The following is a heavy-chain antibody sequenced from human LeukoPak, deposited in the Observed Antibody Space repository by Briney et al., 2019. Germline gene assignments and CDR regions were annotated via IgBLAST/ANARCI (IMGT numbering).Heavy chain of an antibody. CDR3: ARSLFSRLYCGGDCYYDY. D-gene: IGHD2-21*02. Sequence: GGSLRLSCAASGFTFSSYWISWVRQAPGKGLEWVANIKQDGSEKYYVDSVKGRFTISRDNAKNSLYLQMNSLRAEDTAVYYCARSLFSRLYCGGDCYYDYWGQGTLVTVSS. V-gene: IGHV3-7*01. CDR1: GFTFSSYW. J-gene: IGHJ4*02. CDR2: IKQDGSEK.